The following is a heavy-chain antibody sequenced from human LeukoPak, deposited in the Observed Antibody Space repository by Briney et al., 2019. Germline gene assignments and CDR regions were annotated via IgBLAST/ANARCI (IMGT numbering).Heavy chain of an antibody. CDR2: IYTSGST. J-gene: IGHJ4*02. D-gene: IGHD6-19*01. V-gene: IGHV4-4*07. CDR1: GGSISTYY. CDR3: ARGPHYSSGWYFDY. Sequence: SETLSLTCTVSGGSISTYYWSWIRQPAGKGLEWIGRIYTSGSTNYNPSLKSRVTMSVDTSKNQFSLSLSSVTAADTAVYYCARGPHYSSGWYFDYWGQGTLVTVSS.